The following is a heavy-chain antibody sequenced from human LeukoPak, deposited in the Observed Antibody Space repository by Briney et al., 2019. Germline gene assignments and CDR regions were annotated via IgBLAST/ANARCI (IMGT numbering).Heavy chain of an antibody. CDR1: GFTFDDYA. D-gene: IGHD3-10*01. V-gene: IGHV3-9*03. CDR3: AKDASYDRFGELSAFDI. CDR2: ISWNSGSI. Sequence: GRSLRLSCAASGFTFDDYAMHWVRQAPGKGLEWVSGISWNSGSIGYADSVKGRFTISRDNAKNSLYLQMNSLRAEDMALYYCAKDASYDRFGELSAFDIWGQGTMVTVSS. J-gene: IGHJ3*02.